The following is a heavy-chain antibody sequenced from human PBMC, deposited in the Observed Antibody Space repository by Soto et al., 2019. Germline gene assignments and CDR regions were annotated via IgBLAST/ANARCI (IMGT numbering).Heavy chain of an antibody. J-gene: IGHJ4*02. D-gene: IGHD6-6*01. CDR1: GYSFTSYW. CDR2: IDPSDSYT. Sequence: PGESLKISCQGSGYSFTSYWISWVRQMPGKGLEWMGRIDPSDSYTNYSPSFQGHVTISADKSISTAYLQWSSLKASDTAMYYCARQPPEYSSSLNLASDYWGQGTLVTVSS. CDR3: ARQPPEYSSSLNLASDY. V-gene: IGHV5-10-1*01.